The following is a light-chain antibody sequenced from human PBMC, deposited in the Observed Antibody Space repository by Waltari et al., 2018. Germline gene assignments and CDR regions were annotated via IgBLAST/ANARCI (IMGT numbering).Light chain of an antibody. CDR1: QTIGSN. Sequence: EIVMTQSPPTLSVSPGERATLSCRASQTIGSNLAWYQQNPGQAPLLLIYGASTRATGVPARFSGSRSGTDFTLTISSLQSEDFAVYYCHQYNSWPQTFGQGTKVEVK. CDR3: HQYNSWPQT. CDR2: GAS. J-gene: IGKJ1*01. V-gene: IGKV3-15*01.